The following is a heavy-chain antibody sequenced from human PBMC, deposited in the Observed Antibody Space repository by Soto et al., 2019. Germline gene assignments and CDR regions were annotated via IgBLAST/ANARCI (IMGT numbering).Heavy chain of an antibody. J-gene: IGHJ6*02. CDR1: GGSISSYY. CDR2: IYYSGST. CDR3: ARVRATVTTGRSDYYYGMDV. D-gene: IGHD4-4*01. Sequence: PSETLSLTCTVSGGSISSYYWSWIRQPPGKGLEWIGYIYYSGSTNYNPSLKSRVTISVDTSKNQFSLKLSSVTAADTAVYYCARVRATVTTGRSDYYYGMDVWGQGTTVTVSS. V-gene: IGHV4-59*01.